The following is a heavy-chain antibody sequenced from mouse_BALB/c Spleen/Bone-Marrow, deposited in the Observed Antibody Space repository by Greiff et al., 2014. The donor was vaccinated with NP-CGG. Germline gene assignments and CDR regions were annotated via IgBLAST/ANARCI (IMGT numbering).Heavy chain of an antibody. CDR1: GYTFTEYI. CDR3: ARHESYGNYLYFDV. V-gene: IGHV1-62-2*01. CDR2: FYPGSGSI. J-gene: IGHJ1*01. D-gene: IGHD2-10*02. Sequence: VQLQQSGAGLVKPGASVKLSCKASGYTFTEYIIHWVKQRSGQGLEWIGWFYPGSGSIKYNEKFKDKATLTADKSSSTVYMELSRLTAEDSAVYFRARHESYGNYLYFDVWGAGTTVTVSS.